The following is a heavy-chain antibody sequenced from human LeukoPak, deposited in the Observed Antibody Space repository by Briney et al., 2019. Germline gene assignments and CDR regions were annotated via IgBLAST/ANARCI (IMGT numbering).Heavy chain of an antibody. D-gene: IGHD2/OR15-2a*01. V-gene: IGHV3-15*01. Sequence: GGSLRLSCAASGFTVSSNYMSWVRQAPGKGLEWVGRIKSKTDGGTTDYAAPVKGRFTISRDDSKNTLYLQMNSLKTEDTAVYYCTNAPLTTSDYWGQGTLVTVSS. J-gene: IGHJ4*02. CDR2: IKSKTDGGTT. CDR3: TNAPLTTSDY. CDR1: GFTVSSNY.